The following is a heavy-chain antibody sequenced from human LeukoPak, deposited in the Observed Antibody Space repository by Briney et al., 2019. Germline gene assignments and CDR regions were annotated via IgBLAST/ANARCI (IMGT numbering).Heavy chain of an antibody. V-gene: IGHV4-59*01. D-gene: IGHD3-9*01. CDR1: GGSISSDD. CDR3: TTRLGNTDDNVEY. CDR2: MGYTGTT. Sequence: SETLSLTCTVSGGSISSDDWTWIRQSPGKGLEWIGDMGYTGTTKYNPALKSRISISVETSKGPFSLRLNSVTAADTAVYFCTTRLGNTDDNVEYWGQGTLVTVSS. J-gene: IGHJ4*02.